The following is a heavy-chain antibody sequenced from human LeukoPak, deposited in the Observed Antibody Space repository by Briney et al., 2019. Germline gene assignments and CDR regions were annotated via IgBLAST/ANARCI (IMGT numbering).Heavy chain of an antibody. CDR2: ISYDGSNK. D-gene: IGHD5-12*01. V-gene: IGHV3-30*03. J-gene: IGHJ4*02. CDR1: GFTFSSYG. CDR3: ARDQYSGYDLYYFDY. Sequence: TGRSLRLSCAASGFTFSSYGLHWVRQAPVKGLEWVAVISYDGSNKYYADSVKGRFTISRDNSKNTLYLQMNSLRAEDTAVYYCARDQYSGYDLYYFDYWGQGTLVTVSS.